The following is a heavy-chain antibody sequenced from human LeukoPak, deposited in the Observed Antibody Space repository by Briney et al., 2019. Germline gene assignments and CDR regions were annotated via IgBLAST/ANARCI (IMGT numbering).Heavy chain of an antibody. CDR1: AGSILSSSYY. D-gene: IGHD1/OR15-1a*01. Sequence: SETLSLTCTVSAGSILSSSYYWGWIRQPPGKGLEWIGSIHYSGTTSYNPSLKSRVTISVDTSKNQFSLKLSSVTAADTAVYYCARNKRYFDYWGQGTLVTVSS. J-gene: IGHJ4*02. CDR2: IHYSGTT. V-gene: IGHV4-39*07. CDR3: ARNKRYFDY.